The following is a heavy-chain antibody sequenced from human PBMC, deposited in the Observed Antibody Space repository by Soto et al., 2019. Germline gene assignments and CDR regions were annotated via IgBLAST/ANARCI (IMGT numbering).Heavy chain of an antibody. D-gene: IGHD1-26*01. J-gene: IGHJ4*02. CDR3: ARWGSRRGSYSGFDY. V-gene: IGHV4-39*01. Sequence: SETLSLTCTVSGGSISSSSYYWGWIRQPPGKGLEWIGSIYYSGSTYYNPSLKSRVTISVDTSKNQLSLKLSSVTAADTAVYYCARWGSRRGSYSGFDYWGQGTLVTVSS. CDR2: IYYSGST. CDR1: GGSISSSSYY.